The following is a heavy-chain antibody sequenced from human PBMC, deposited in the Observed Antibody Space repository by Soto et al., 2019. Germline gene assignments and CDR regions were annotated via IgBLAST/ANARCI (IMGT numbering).Heavy chain of an antibody. D-gene: IGHD2-15*01. Sequence: QVQLQESGPGLVKPSQTLSLTCTVSGGSISSGGYYWSWIRQHPGKGLEWIGYIYYSGSTYYNPSLKLRVNISVDTSKNQFSLMLSCVTAADTAVYYCATEMVVAAKDGYYYYYGMDVWGQGTTVTVSS. V-gene: IGHV4-31*03. J-gene: IGHJ6*02. CDR3: ATEMVVAAKDGYYYYYGMDV. CDR2: IYYSGST. CDR1: GGSISSGGYY.